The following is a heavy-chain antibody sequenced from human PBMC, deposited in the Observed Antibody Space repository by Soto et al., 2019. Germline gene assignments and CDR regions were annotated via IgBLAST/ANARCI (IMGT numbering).Heavy chain of an antibody. CDR3: SRGGVPKGQTTSDY. V-gene: IGHV3-49*03. J-gene: IGHJ4*02. Sequence: GGSLRLSCAASGFTFGDYAMSWFRQAPGKGLEWVGFIRSKAYGGTTEHAASVRGRFTISRDDSKSIAYLQMNSLKTEDTAVYYCSRGGVPKGQTTSDYWGQGTLVTVSS. CDR2: IRSKAYGGTT. CDR1: GFTFGDYA. D-gene: IGHD1-1*01.